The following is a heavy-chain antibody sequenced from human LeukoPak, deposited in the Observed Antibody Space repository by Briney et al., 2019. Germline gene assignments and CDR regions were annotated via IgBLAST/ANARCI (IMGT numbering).Heavy chain of an antibody. D-gene: IGHD6-19*01. CDR1: GYTFTGYY. V-gene: IGHV1-2*02. CDR2: INPNSGGT. Sequence: ASVKVSCKASGYTFTGYYMHWVRQAPGQGLEWMGWINPNSGGTNYAQKFQGRVTMTRDTSISTAYMELSRLRSDDTAVYYCAVAVAGSFFGLVLLDYWGQGTLVTVSS. J-gene: IGHJ4*02. CDR3: AVAVAGSFFGLVLLDY.